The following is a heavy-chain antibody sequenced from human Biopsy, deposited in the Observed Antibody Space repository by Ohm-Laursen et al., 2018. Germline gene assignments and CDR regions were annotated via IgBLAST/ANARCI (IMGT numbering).Heavy chain of an antibody. Sequence: EASVKVSCKSPGGTFSNYGVSWVRQAPGQGLEWMGMINPSGSTTSYPQIFQGRVTMTRDTSKSTVYMELSSLRSADTAVYFCARNTGWYGDLYYFDYWGQGTLVTVSS. CDR2: INPSGSTT. CDR1: GGTFSNYG. D-gene: IGHD6-19*01. V-gene: IGHV1-46*01. J-gene: IGHJ4*02. CDR3: ARNTGWYGDLYYFDY.